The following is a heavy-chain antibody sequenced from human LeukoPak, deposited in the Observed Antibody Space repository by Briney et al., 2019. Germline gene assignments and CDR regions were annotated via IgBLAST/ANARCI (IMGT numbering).Heavy chain of an antibody. Sequence: GGSLRLSCAASGFPFGSYWMSWVRQAPGKGLVWVSRIDSDGNITSYADSVKGRFTISRDNAKNTLYLQMNSLRAEDTAVYYCARISYDSSGYYDYWGQGTLVTVSS. CDR1: GFPFGSYW. J-gene: IGHJ4*02. CDR3: ARISYDSSGYYDY. CDR2: IDSDGNIT. V-gene: IGHV3-74*01. D-gene: IGHD3-22*01.